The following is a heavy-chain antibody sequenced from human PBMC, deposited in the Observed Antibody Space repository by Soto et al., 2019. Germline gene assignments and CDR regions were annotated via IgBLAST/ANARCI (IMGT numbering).Heavy chain of an antibody. J-gene: IGHJ6*03. D-gene: IGHD4-17*01. Sequence: SETLSLTCTVSGGSISSGGYYWSWIRQHPGKGLEWIGYIYYSGSTYYNPSLKSRVTISVDTSKNQFSLKLSSVTAADTAVYYWAREGGDYAYYKSLDVWGKGTTVTVPS. V-gene: IGHV4-31*03. CDR2: IYYSGST. CDR1: GGSISSGGYY. CDR3: AREGGDYAYYKSLDV.